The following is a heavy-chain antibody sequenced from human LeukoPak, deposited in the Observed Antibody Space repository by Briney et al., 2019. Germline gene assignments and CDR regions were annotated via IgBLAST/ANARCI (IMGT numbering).Heavy chain of an antibody. Sequence: SETLSLTCTVPGGSISNYYWSWIRQPPGKSLEWVGEISPSGNTQYNPSLKSRVTISLDASKSQFYLKLNSVTAADTAVYYCARRVRSADYRLDYWGQGTLVTVSS. J-gene: IGHJ4*02. V-gene: IGHV4-34*01. CDR1: GGSISNYY. D-gene: IGHD4-11*01. CDR3: ARRVRSADYRLDY. CDR2: ISPSGNT.